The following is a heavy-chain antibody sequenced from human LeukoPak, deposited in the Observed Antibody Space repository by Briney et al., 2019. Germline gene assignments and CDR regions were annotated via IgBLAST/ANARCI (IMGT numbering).Heavy chain of an antibody. Sequence: PGGSLRLSCAASGFTFSSYWMSWVRQAPGKGLEWVANIKQDGSEKYYVDSVKGRFTISRDNAKNTLYLQMNSLRAEDTAVYYCTRDLKRDGYNPFDFWGQGTLVTVPS. CDR2: IKQDGSEK. D-gene: IGHD5-24*01. J-gene: IGHJ4*02. CDR3: TRDLKRDGYNPFDF. CDR1: GFTFSSYW. V-gene: IGHV3-7*01.